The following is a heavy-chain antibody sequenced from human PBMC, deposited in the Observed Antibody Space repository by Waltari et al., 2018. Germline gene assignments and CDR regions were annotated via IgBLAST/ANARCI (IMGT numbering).Heavy chain of an antibody. Sequence: QLQLQESGPGLVKPSETLSLTCTVSGGSISSSSYYWGWIRQPPGKGLEWIGSIYYSGSTYYNPSLKSRVTISVDTSKNQFSLKLSSVTAADTAVYYCARGFIVVVPEVGVWFDPWGQGTLVTVSS. CDR1: GGSISSSSYY. D-gene: IGHD2-2*01. J-gene: IGHJ5*02. CDR3: ARGFIVVVPEVGVWFDP. CDR2: IYYSGST. V-gene: IGHV4-39*07.